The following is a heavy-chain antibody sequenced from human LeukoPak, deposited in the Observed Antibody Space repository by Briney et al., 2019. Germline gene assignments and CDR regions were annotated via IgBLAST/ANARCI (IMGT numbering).Heavy chain of an antibody. CDR3: ARGLAGTDAFDI. CDR1: GYSISSGYY. D-gene: IGHD6-19*01. CDR2: IYHSGST. J-gene: IGHJ3*02. Sequence: SETLSLTCTVSGYSISSGYYWGWIRQPPGKGLEWIGSIYHSGSTYYNPSLKSRVTISVDTSKNQFSLKLSSVTAADTAVYYCARGLAGTDAFDIWGQGTVVTVSS. V-gene: IGHV4-38-2*02.